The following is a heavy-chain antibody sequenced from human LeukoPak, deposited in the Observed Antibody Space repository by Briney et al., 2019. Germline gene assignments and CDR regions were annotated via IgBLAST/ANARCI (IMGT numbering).Heavy chain of an antibody. D-gene: IGHD2-2*01. Sequence: QTGGSLRLSCAASGFTFSSYGMHWVRQAPGKGLEWVAFIRYDGSNKYYADSVKGRFTISRDNSKNTLYLQMNSLRAEDTAVYYCAKDLAQLLSDYYYYMDVWGKGTTVTVSS. V-gene: IGHV3-30*02. J-gene: IGHJ6*03. CDR2: IRYDGSNK. CDR1: GFTFSSYG. CDR3: AKDLAQLLSDYYYYMDV.